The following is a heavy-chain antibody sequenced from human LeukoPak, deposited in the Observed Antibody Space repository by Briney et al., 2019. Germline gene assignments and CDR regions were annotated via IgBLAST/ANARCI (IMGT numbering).Heavy chain of an antibody. V-gene: IGHV4-39*07. Sequence: PSETLSLTCTVSGGSIPISTYYWGWVRQPPGKGLEWIGSIYYSGTTKYNPSLKSRVTLSVDPSKSRFSLKLTSVTAADTAIYYCARVVASTSIDSWGQGTLVTVSS. CDR1: GGSIPISTYY. CDR3: ARVVASTSIDS. J-gene: IGHJ4*02. CDR2: IYYSGTT. D-gene: IGHD2-15*01.